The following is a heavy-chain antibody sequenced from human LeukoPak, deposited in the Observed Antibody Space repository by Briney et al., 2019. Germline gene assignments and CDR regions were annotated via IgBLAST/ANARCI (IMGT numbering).Heavy chain of an antibody. Sequence: GGSLRLSCAASGFTVSSNYMSWVRQAPGKGLEWVSVIYSGGSTYYADSVKGRFTISRDNSKNTLYLQMNSLRAEDTAVYYCARGMSAVRYDYWGQGTLVTVSS. CDR2: IYSGGST. J-gene: IGHJ4*02. CDR3: ARGMSAVRYDY. V-gene: IGHV3-53*01. CDR1: GFTVSSNY. D-gene: IGHD3-9*01.